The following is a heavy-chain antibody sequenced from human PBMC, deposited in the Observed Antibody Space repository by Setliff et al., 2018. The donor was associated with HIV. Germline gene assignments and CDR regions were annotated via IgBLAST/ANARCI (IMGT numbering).Heavy chain of an antibody. Sequence: SETLSLTCTVSGGSISRGSYSWGWIRQPPGKGLEWIGNIYYSGSTYYTPSLKSRVTISVDTSKNQFSLKLSSVTAADTAVYYCARHFGWLPREIDYWGQGTLVTVSS. J-gene: IGHJ4*02. CDR2: IYYSGST. CDR1: GGSISRGSYS. D-gene: IGHD5-12*01. V-gene: IGHV4-39*01. CDR3: ARHFGWLPREIDY.